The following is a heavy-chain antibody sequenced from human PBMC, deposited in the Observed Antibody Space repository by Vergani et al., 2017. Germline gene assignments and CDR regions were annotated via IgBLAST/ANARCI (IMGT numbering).Heavy chain of an antibody. CDR3: ARDYGSGYYYYYGMDV. J-gene: IGHJ6*02. Sequence: EVQLVESGGGLVKPGGSLRLSCAASGFPFSSYSMNWVRQAPGKGLEWVSSISSSSSYIYYADSVKGRFTISRDNAKNSLYLQMNSLRAEDTAVYYCARDYGSGYYYYYGMDVWGQGTTVTVSS. D-gene: IGHD3-10*01. CDR2: ISSSSSYI. V-gene: IGHV3-21*01. CDR1: GFPFSSYS.